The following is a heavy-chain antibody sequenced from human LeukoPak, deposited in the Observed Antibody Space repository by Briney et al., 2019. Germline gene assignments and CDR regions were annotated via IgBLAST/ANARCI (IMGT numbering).Heavy chain of an antibody. CDR3: ARDQVLVTSRGNYYYGMDV. J-gene: IGHJ6*02. CDR1: GFTFSSHD. V-gene: IGHV3-13*01. D-gene: IGHD2-21*02. CDR2: IGTAGDT. Sequence: GGSLRLSCAASGFTFSSHDMHWVRQATGKGLEWVSGIGTAGDTYYAGSVKGRFIISRENAKNSLYLQMNSLRAGDTAVYYCARDQVLVTSRGNYYYGMDVWGQGTTVTVSS.